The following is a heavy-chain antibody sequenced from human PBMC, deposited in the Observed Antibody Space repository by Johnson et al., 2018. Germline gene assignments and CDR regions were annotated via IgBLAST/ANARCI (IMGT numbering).Heavy chain of an antibody. CDR1: GFSFSNYG. D-gene: IGHD3-10*01. Sequence: QVQLVESGGGVVQPGRSLRLSCAASGFSFSNYGIHWVRQAPGKGLEWVAVIWYDGTNEYYGDSVKGRFSISRDNSKNTAYLQMSSLRGEDTAVYYCATHYGSRTYYKIDAFHVWGQGTKVTVSS. V-gene: IGHV3-33*01. J-gene: IGHJ3*01. CDR2: IWYDGTNE. CDR3: ATHYGSRTYYKIDAFHV.